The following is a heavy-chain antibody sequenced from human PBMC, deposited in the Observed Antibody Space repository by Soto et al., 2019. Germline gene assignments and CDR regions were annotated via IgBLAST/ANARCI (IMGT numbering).Heavy chain of an antibody. CDR3: AREGVHNYNEYYFDY. D-gene: IGHD3-22*01. Sequence: GGSLRLSCAASGFTFSYYALHWVRRAPGKGLEWVSSISGIRDYIRYADSVKGRFTISRDNAKTSLYLQMNSLTAEDAAVYYCAREGVHNYNEYYFDYWGQGTLVTVSS. CDR1: GFTFSYYA. J-gene: IGHJ4*02. V-gene: IGHV3-21*06. CDR2: ISGIRDYI.